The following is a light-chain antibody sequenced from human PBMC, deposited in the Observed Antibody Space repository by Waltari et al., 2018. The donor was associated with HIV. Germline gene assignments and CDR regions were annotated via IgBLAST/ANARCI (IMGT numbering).Light chain of an antibody. Sequence: DFVMTQSPDSLAVSLAERATISCRSSQTVLWSNNRNYLAWYQHKPGQPPKVLVYWASIRESGVPDRFSGSGSGTDFTLTISDVQAEDVAVYYCQQYYTRPYTFGQGTKLEIK. CDR3: QQYYTRPYT. CDR1: QTVLWSNNRNY. J-gene: IGKJ2*01. CDR2: WAS. V-gene: IGKV4-1*01.